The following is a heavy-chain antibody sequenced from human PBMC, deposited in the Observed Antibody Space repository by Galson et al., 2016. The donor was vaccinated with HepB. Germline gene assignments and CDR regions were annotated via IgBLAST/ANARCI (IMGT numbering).Heavy chain of an antibody. D-gene: IGHD1-26*01. CDR2: ISYDGSKK. CDR3: VKDDTGSYWG. CDR1: GFTFSSYG. V-gene: IGHV3-30*18. J-gene: IGHJ4*02. Sequence: SGFTFSSYGMHWVRQAPGKGLEWVAVISYDGSKKYYAESVKGRCTISRDNSKNTLYLQMDSLRAEDAAVYYCVKDDTGSYWGWGQGTQVTVSS.